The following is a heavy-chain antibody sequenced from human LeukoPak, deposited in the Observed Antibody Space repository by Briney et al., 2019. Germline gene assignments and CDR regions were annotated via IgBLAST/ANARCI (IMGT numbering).Heavy chain of an antibody. CDR3: ARGRVPGGD. V-gene: IGHV4-59*01. CDR2: IYYNGET. CDR1: DGSISNYF. Sequence: SETLSLTCTVSDGSISNYFWSWIRQAPGKGLEWIGYIYYNGETNCNPSLKSRVSISVDTSKSQFSLKLSSVTAADTAVYYCARGRVPGGDWGQGTLVTVSS. J-gene: IGHJ4*02. D-gene: IGHD3-16*01.